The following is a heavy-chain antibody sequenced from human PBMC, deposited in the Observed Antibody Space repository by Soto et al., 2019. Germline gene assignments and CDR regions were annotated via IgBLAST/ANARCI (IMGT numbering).Heavy chain of an antibody. D-gene: IGHD6-19*01. CDR2: IYYSGST. CDR1: SGSISSSSYY. J-gene: IGHJ4*02. V-gene: IGHV4-39*02. CDR3: ARDSSGWWGLDY. Sequence: QLQLQESGPGLVKPSETLSLTCTVSSGSISSSSYYWGWIRQPPGKGLEWIGSIYYSGSTYYNPSLKSRVTISVDTSKNQFSLKLSSVTAADTAVYYCARDSSGWWGLDYWGQGTLVTVSS.